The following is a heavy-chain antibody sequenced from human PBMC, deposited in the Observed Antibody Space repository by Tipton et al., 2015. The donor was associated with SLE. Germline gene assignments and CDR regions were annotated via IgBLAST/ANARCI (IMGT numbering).Heavy chain of an antibody. CDR2: IYHGGTT. D-gene: IGHD3-3*01. CDR3: ARERWNYDFWSGPHYFDS. Sequence: TLSLTCSVSSASISSTSYYWGWIRQPPGKGLEWIGTIYHGGTTYYNPSLKSRLVISLDTSKNHFSMRLSSVTAADTAVYYCARERWNYDFWSGPHYFDSWGQGTLVTVSS. J-gene: IGHJ4*02. V-gene: IGHV4-39*07. CDR1: SASISSTSYY.